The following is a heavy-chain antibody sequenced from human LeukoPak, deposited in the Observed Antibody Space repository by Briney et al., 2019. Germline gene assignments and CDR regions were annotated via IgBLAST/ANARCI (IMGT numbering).Heavy chain of an antibody. CDR2: ISYDGSET. CDR3: ARDRGAVPHYLDY. V-gene: IGHV3-30*04. CDR1: GFTFTTFA. D-gene: IGHD3-10*01. J-gene: IGHJ4*02. Sequence: GALRLSCAASGFTFTTFAIHWVRQAPGKGLEWVAAISYDGSETYYADSVKGRFTVSRDTSRNTLYLQMNSLRADDTAVYSCARDRGAVPHYLDYWGRGTLVTVSS.